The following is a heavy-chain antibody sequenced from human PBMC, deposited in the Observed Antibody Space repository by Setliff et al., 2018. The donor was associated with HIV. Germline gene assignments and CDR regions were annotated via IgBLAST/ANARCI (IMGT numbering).Heavy chain of an antibody. D-gene: IGHD3-22*01. Sequence: ASVKVSCKASGYTFTNFYMHWVRQAPGQGLEWMGIINPGGGNTRYAQRFQGRVSMTRDTSTSTVYMELSSLRSEDTAMYYCARDRHHYDSSGFDAFDLWGQGTMVTVSS. CDR2: INPGGGNT. CDR1: GYTFTNFY. J-gene: IGHJ3*01. V-gene: IGHV1-46*01. CDR3: ARDRHHYDSSGFDAFDL.